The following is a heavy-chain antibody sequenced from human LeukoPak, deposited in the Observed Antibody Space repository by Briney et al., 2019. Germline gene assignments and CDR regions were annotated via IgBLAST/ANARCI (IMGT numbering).Heavy chain of an antibody. D-gene: IGHD2-2*01. V-gene: IGHV1-2*02. CDR1: GYTFTGYY. Sequence: GASVKVSCKASGYTFTGYYMHWGRQAPGQGLEWMGWINPNSGSTNYAQKFQGRVTMTRDTSISTAYMELSRLRSDDTAVYYCASQTSADIVVVPAAAGYGMDVWGQGTTVTVSS. CDR3: ASQTSADIVVVPAAAGYGMDV. CDR2: INPNSGST. J-gene: IGHJ6*02.